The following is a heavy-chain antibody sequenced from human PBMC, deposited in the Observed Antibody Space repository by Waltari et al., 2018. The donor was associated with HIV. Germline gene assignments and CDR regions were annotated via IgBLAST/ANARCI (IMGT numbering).Heavy chain of an antibody. D-gene: IGHD3-10*01. CDR1: GGSISSSNW. CDR3: ARVGLADWGSGSYLFDY. J-gene: IGHJ4*02. CDR2: IYHSGST. V-gene: IGHV4-4*02. Sequence: QVQLQESGPGLVKPSGTLSLTCAVSGGSISSSNWWSWVRQPPGKGLEWIGEIYHSGSTNYNPSLKSRVTISVDKSKNQFSLKLSSVTAADTAVYYCARVGLADWGSGSYLFDYWGQGTLVTVSS.